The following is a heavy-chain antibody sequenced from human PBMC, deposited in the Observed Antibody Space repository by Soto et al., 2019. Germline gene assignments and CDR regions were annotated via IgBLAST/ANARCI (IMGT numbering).Heavy chain of an antibody. CDR3: ARDDGGDVDTESSYYYYGMDV. D-gene: IGHD5-18*01. Sequence: GASVKVSCKASGYTFTSYYMHWVRQAPGQGLEWMGIINPSGGSTSYAQKFQGRVTMTRDTSTTTVYMELSSLRSEDTAVYYCARDDGGDVDTESSYYYYGMDVWGQGTKVTVSS. CDR2: INPSGGST. J-gene: IGHJ6*02. V-gene: IGHV1-46*01. CDR1: GYTFTSYY.